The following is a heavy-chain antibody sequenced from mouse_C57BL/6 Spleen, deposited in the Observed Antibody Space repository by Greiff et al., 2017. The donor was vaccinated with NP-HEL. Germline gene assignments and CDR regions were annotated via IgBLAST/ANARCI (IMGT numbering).Heavy chain of an antibody. J-gene: IGHJ2*01. D-gene: IGHD1-1*01. CDR1: GYSFTDYN. Sequence: VQLQQSGPELVKPGASVKISCKASGYSFTDYNMNWVKQSNGKSLEWIGVIKPNYGTTSYNQKFKGKATLTVDQSSSTAYMQLNSLTSEDSAVYYCAKGSFTTVVAKGDYFDYWGQGTTLTVSS. CDR3: AKGSFTTVVAKGDYFDY. V-gene: IGHV1-39*01. CDR2: IKPNYGTT.